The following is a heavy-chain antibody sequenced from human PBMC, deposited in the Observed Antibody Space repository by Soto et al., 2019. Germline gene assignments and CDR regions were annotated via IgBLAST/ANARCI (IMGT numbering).Heavy chain of an antibody. CDR1: EYTFTSCG. CDR3: AREPGWYRSGYEGGPIDP. V-gene: IGHV1-18*01. D-gene: IGHD3-22*01. Sequence: LKVSCNTSEYTFTSCGISWVRLAPRQGLERMGWISAYNGNTNYAQKLQGRVTMTTDTSTSTAYMELRSLTSDDTAVYYCAREPGWYRSGYEGGPIDPWGQGTLVTVS. CDR2: ISAYNGNT. J-gene: IGHJ5*02.